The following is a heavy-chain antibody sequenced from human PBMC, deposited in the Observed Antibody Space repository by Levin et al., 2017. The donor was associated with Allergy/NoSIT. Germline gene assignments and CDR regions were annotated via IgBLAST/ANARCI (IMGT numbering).Heavy chain of an antibody. Sequence: SSTLSLTCTVSGGSVTTDTSYWSWIRRPPGKGLSVLFSFSSLFLPPSPPSLKSRVTISVDTFKNQFSLELKSMTAADTAFYYCARVGQQLPGSYCFEDWGQGTLVTVSS. CDR1: GGSVTTDTSY. CDR3: ARVGQQLPGSYCFED. J-gene: IGHJ4*02. CDR2: FSSLFLP. V-gene: IGHV4-61*01. D-gene: IGHD6-13*01.